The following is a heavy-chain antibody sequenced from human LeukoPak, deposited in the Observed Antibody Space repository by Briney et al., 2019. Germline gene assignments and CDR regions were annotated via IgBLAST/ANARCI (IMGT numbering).Heavy chain of an antibody. D-gene: IGHD1-26*01. J-gene: IGHJ4*02. Sequence: KLGESLKISCKGSGYSFTSYWIAWVRQMPGKGLEWMGIIYPGDSDTRYSPSFQSQVTISADKSISTAYLQWSSLKASDTAMYYCARRVGNSGSLRNFDYWGQGTLVTVSS. CDR3: ARRVGNSGSLRNFDY. CDR2: IYPGDSDT. V-gene: IGHV5-51*01. CDR1: GYSFTSYW.